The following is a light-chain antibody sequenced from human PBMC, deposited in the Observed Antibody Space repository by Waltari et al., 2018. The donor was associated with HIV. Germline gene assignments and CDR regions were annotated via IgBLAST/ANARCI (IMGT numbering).Light chain of an antibody. CDR3: QQYNDWPLYT. J-gene: IGKJ2*01. V-gene: IGKV3-15*01. Sequence: EVAMTLSPATLSVSSGERATLPCRSSQRVGTNVAWYQQKPGQAPVLLSYDASTGVTGLPARFGGSGSETEFTLSISSLQSEDFALYYCQQYNDWPLYTFGQGTKLAI. CDR2: DAS. CDR1: QRVGTN.